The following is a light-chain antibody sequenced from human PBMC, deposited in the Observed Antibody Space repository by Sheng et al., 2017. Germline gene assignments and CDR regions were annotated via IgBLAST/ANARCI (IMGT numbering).Light chain of an antibody. CDR3: QQSYSTPSIT. J-gene: IGKJ5*01. CDR2: TAS. CDR1: QSISSY. Sequence: DIQMTQSPSSLSASVGDRVTITCRASQSISSYLNWYQQKPWKAPKLLIYTASSLQSGVPSRFSGSGSGTDFTLTINSLQPEDFATYYCQQSYSTPSITFGQGTRLEIK. V-gene: IGKV1-39*01.